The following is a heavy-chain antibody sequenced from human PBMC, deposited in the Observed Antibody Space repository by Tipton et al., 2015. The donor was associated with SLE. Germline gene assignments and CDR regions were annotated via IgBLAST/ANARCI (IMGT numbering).Heavy chain of an antibody. Sequence: TLSLTCTVSGGSVSSSGYYWAWIRQPPGKGLEWIANVYYTGSTYYNPSLKSRVTISVDTSKSQFYLRLSSVTAADTAVYYCARVRDFFDTSAAYSGWFDPGAREPWSPSPQ. CDR1: GGSVSSSGYY. D-gene: IGHD3-22*01. CDR3: ARVRDFFDTSAAYSGWFDP. CDR2: VYYTGST. J-gene: IGHJ5*02. V-gene: IGHV4-39*07.